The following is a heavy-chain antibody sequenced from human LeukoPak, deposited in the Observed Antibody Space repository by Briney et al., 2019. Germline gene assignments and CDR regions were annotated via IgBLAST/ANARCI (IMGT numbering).Heavy chain of an antibody. J-gene: IGHJ4*02. V-gene: IGHV6-1*01. Sequence: SQTLSLTCAIPGDSVSSNSAAWNWIRQSPSRGLEWLGRTYYRPKWYTDYAVSVKSRITINSDTSKNQFSLQLNSVTPEDTAVYYCARGATAHFDYWGQGTLVTVSS. CDR3: ARGATAHFDY. CDR2: TYYRPKWYT. CDR1: GDSVSSNSAA. D-gene: IGHD6-25*01.